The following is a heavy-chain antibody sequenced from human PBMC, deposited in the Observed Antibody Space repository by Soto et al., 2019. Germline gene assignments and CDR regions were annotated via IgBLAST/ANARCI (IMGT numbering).Heavy chain of an antibody. CDR2: FSNTGST. CDR1: GGSVSSGSFY. CDR3: AKGMGRKGFES. J-gene: IGHJ4*02. Sequence: QVQLQESGVGLVKTSETLSLTCTVSGGSVSSGSFYWTWIRQPPGKGLEWIGYFSNTGSTDYNPSLKSRVTISVDTSKNRFSLNLNSVTAADTAVYYCAKGMGRKGFESWGQGTLVAVSS. V-gene: IGHV4-61*01.